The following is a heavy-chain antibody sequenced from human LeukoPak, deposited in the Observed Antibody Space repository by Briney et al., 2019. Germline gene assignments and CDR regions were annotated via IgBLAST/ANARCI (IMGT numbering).Heavy chain of an antibody. V-gene: IGHV5-51*01. CDR3: ARLPRLYCSSTSCYGFDP. Sequence: GESLKISCKGSGYRFTSYWIGWVRQMPGKGLEWMGIIYPGDSDTRYSPSFQGQVTISADKSISTAYLQWSSLKASDTAMYYCARLPRLYCSSTSCYGFDPWGQGTLVTVSS. CDR1: GYRFTSYW. D-gene: IGHD2-2*01. J-gene: IGHJ5*02. CDR2: IYPGDSDT.